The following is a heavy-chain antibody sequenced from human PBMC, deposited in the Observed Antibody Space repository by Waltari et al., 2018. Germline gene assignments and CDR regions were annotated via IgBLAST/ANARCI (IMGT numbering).Heavy chain of an antibody. CDR2: INHGVKT. V-gene: IGHV4-34*01. D-gene: IGHD2-15*01. Sequence: VRLDQWGTEPVEPWETLSLTCAVYEGSFSAFFWSWVRQAPGKGLEWIGEINHGVKTDYNPSLKSRLFMSVDPSKNQFSLMLSSVTAADTAVYYCVRSHCIGDSCFRYFDSWGQGTLVTVSS. CDR1: EGSFSAFF. CDR3: VRSHCIGDSCFRYFDS. J-gene: IGHJ4*02.